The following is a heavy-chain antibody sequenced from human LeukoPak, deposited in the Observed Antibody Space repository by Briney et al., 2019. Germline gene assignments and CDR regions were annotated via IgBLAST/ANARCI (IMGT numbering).Heavy chain of an antibody. CDR2: ISACNGNT. D-gene: IGHD3-9*01. V-gene: IGHV1-18*04. J-gene: IGHJ5*02. CDR3: AREAHYDILTGRGWFDP. CDR1: GYTFTSYG. Sequence: ASVKVSCKASGYTFTSYGISWVRQAPGQGLEWMGWISACNGNTNYAQKLQGRVTMTTDTSTSTAYMELRSLRSDDTAVYYCAREAHYDILTGRGWFDPWGQGTLVTVSS.